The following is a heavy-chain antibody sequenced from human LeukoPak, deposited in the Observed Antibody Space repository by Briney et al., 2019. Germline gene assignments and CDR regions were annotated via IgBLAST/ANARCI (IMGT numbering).Heavy chain of an antibody. Sequence: SETLSLTCAVYGGSFSGYYWSWIRQPPGKGLEWMGEINHSGSTNYNPSLKTRVTISVDTSKNQFSLTLSSVTAADTAVYYCARFRYYYGSGSYYPAHVFDYWGQGTLVTVSS. J-gene: IGHJ4*02. V-gene: IGHV4-34*01. CDR2: INHSGST. CDR1: GGSFSGYY. CDR3: ARFRYYYGSGSYYPAHVFDY. D-gene: IGHD3-10*01.